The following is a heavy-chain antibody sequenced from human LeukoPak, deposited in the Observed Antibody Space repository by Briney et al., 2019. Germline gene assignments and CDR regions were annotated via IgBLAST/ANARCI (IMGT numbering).Heavy chain of an antibody. CDR3: ARVNRSGAAAS. CDR2: IYFSGSA. V-gene: IGHV4-39*07. D-gene: IGHD6-13*01. Sequence: SETLSLTCTVSGDITHYWGWIRQPPGKGLECIGSIYFSGSAYYNPSLKSRVTMSVDTSKNQFSLKLSSVTAADTAVYYCARVNRSGAAASWGQGTLVTVSS. CDR1: GDITHY. J-gene: IGHJ4*02.